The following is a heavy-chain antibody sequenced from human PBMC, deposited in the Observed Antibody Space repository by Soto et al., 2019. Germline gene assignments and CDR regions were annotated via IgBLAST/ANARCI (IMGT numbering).Heavy chain of an antibody. D-gene: IGHD3-22*01. J-gene: IGHJ3*02. V-gene: IGHV3-48*02. CDR1: GFTFSSYV. CDR3: ARESYYYDSSTFDI. CDR2: ISRSRRTI. Sequence: EVQLVESGGGLVQPGGSLRLSCAASGFTFSSYVMNWVRQAPGKGLEWVSYISRSRRTIYYADSVKGRFTISRDNAKNSLYLQMNSLRDEDTSVYYCARESYYYDSSTFDIWGQGTMVTVSS.